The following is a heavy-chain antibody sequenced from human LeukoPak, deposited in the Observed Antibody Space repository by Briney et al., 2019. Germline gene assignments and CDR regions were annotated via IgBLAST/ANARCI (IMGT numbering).Heavy chain of an antibody. D-gene: IGHD6-6*01. J-gene: IGHJ4*02. CDR3: VKDRSIAAPNNDFFDS. Sequence: GGSLRLSCAASGFTFNRFYLHWVRQAPGKGLEFVSHISSNGATTYYADSVKGRFTISRDNSKNTLYLQMSSLRADDTAVYYCVKDRSIAAPNNDFFDSWGQGALVTVSS. CDR1: GFTFNRFY. CDR2: ISSNGATT. V-gene: IGHV3-64D*06.